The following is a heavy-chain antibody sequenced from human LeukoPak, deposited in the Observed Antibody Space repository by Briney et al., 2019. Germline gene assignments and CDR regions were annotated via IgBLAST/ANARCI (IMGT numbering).Heavy chain of an antibody. Sequence: SETLSLTCAVYGGSFSGYYWSWIRQPPGKGLEWIGEINHSGSTNYNPSLKSRVTISVDSSKNQFSLKLSSVTAADTAVYYCARGPYSSSWSGNWFDPWGQGTLVTVSS. V-gene: IGHV4-34*01. CDR2: INHSGST. CDR3: ARGPYSSSWSGNWFDP. D-gene: IGHD6-13*01. J-gene: IGHJ5*02. CDR1: GGSFSGYY.